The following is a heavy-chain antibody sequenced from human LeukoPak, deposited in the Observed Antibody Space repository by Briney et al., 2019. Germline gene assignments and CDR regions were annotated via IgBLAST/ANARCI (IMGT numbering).Heavy chain of an antibody. CDR1: GYSISSGYY. CDR3: AGLWGYDILTGYPAIDY. J-gene: IGHJ4*02. V-gene: IGHV4-38-2*02. CDR2: IYHSGST. Sequence: PSETLSLTCTVSGYSISSGYYWGWIRQPPGKGLEWIGSIYHSGSTYYNPSLRSRVTISVDTSKNHFSLKVRSVIDADTAVYYCAGLWGYDILTGYPAIDYWGQGTLVTVSS. D-gene: IGHD3-9*01.